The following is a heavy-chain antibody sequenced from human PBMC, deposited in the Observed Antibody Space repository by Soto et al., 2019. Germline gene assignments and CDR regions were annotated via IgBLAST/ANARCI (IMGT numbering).Heavy chain of an antibody. D-gene: IGHD1-1*01. V-gene: IGHV3-9*01. Sequence: SLRLSCAASGLTFDDYGMHWVRQAPGKGLEWVSGISWNSGSIGYADSVKGRFIISRDNAKNSLYLQMNNLRPEDTAFYFCAKVSTTHTFGPLDPWGQGTLVTVSS. J-gene: IGHJ5*02. CDR3: AKVSTTHTFGPLDP. CDR1: GLTFDDYG. CDR2: ISWNSGSI.